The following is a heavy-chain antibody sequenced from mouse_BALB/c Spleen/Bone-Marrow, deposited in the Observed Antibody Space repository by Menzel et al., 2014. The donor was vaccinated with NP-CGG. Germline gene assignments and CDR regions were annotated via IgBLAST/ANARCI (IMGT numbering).Heavy chain of an antibody. CDR2: ISYSGRT. CDR1: GYSITSDYA. J-gene: IGHJ3*01. CDR3: AREGNYVFAN. D-gene: IGHD1-1*01. Sequence: VQLKDSGPGLVKPSQSLSLTCTVTGYSITSDYAWNWIRQFPGNKLEWMGYISYSGRTSYNPSLKSRISITRDTSKNQFFLQLNSVTTEDTATYYCAREGNYVFANWGQGTLVTVSA. V-gene: IGHV3-2*02.